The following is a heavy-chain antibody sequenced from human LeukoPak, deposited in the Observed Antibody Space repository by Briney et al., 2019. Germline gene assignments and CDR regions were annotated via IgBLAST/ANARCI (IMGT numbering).Heavy chain of an antibody. J-gene: IGHJ5*02. Sequence: ASVTVSCKASGYTFSTHGINWVRQAPGHGLEWMGWVNAYKVHTNYAQNLQGRVTITTDTSTSTAYMERRGLRADDTDMYYCARVEVSLDWFDPWGQGTLVTVSS. CDR3: ARVEVSLDWFDP. CDR1: GYTFSTHG. V-gene: IGHV1-18*04. D-gene: IGHD5/OR15-5a*01. CDR2: VNAYKVHT.